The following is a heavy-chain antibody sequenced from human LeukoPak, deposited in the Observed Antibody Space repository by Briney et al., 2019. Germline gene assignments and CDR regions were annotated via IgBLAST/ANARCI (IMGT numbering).Heavy chain of an antibody. CDR1: GFTFSSYA. CDR3: AKASRLWFGELFRKYYFDY. Sequence: GGSLRLSCAASGFTFSSYAMSWVRQAPGKGLEWVSAISGSGGSTYYADSVKGRFTISRDNSKNTLYLQMNSLRAEDTAVYYCAKASRLWFGELFRKYYFDYWGQGTLVTVSS. V-gene: IGHV3-23*01. CDR2: ISGSGGST. J-gene: IGHJ4*02. D-gene: IGHD3-10*01.